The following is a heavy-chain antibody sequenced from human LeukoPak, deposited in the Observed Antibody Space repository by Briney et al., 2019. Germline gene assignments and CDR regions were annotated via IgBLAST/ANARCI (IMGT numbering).Heavy chain of an antibody. CDR2: IFYSGTT. CDR1: GGSISGYY. CDR3: ARDSRGGSYYAFDI. D-gene: IGHD1-26*01. J-gene: IGHJ3*02. Sequence: SETLSLTCTVSGGSISGYYWGWIRQPPGKGLEYIGFIFYSGTTNYNPSLKSRVTISVDTSKNQFSLKLSSVTAADTAVYYCARDSRGGSYYAFDIWGQGTMVTVSS. V-gene: IGHV4-59*01.